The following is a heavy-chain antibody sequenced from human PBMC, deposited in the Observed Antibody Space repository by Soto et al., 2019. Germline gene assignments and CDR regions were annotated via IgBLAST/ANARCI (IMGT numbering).Heavy chain of an antibody. J-gene: IGHJ4*02. CDR1: GFTFSSYA. CDR2: ISGSGGST. V-gene: IGHV3-23*01. Sequence: PGGSLRLSCAASGFTFSSYAMSWVRQAPGKGLEWVSAISGSGGSTYYADSVKGRFTISRDNSKNTLYLQMNSLRAEDTAVYYCAKDRAYGGWFGELFSGNYWGQGTLVTVSS. CDR3: AKDRAYGGWFGELFSGNY. D-gene: IGHD3-10*01.